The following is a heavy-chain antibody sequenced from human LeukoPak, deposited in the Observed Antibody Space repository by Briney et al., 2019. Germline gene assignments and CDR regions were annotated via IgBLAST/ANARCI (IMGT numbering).Heavy chain of an antibody. D-gene: IGHD6-19*01. V-gene: IGHV4-61*02. J-gene: IGHJ4*02. CDR2: IYTSGST. CDR1: GGSISSGLYY. Sequence: SQTLSLTCTVSGGSISSGLYYWSWIRQPAGKGLEWIGRIYTSGSTNYNPSLKSRVTISVDTSKNQFSLKLSSVTAADTAVYYCARCYGVAGSIENWGQGTLVTVSS. CDR3: ARCYGVAGSIEN.